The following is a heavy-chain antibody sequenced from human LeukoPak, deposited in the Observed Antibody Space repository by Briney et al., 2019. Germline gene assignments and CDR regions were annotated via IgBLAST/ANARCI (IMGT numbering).Heavy chain of an antibody. CDR3: ALTYSSGSDGIDY. D-gene: IGHD6-19*01. CDR2: IYYSGST. J-gene: IGHJ4*02. CDR1: GGSVSSGSYY. Sequence: SETLSLTCTVSGGSVSSGSYYWSWIRQPPGKGLEWIGYIYYSGSTNYNPSLKSRVTISVDTSKNQFSLKLSSVTAADTAVYYCALTYSSGSDGIDYWGQGTLVTVSS. V-gene: IGHV4-61*01.